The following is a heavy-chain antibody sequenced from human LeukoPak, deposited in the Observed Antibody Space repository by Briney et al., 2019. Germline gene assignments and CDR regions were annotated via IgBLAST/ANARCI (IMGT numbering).Heavy chain of an antibody. J-gene: IGHJ6*02. V-gene: IGHV4-59*08. CDR3: ARQTPTRSYGMDV. CDR1: GGSISSYY. D-gene: IGHD2-2*01. CDR2: IYYSGST. Sequence: SETLSLTCTVSGGSISSYYWSWIRQPPGKGLEWIGYIYYSGSTNYNPSLKSRVTISVDTSKNQFSLKLSSVTAADTAVYYCARQTPTRSYGMDVWGQGTTDTVSS.